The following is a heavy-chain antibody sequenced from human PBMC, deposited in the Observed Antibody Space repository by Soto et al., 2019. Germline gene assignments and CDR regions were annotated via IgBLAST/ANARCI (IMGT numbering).Heavy chain of an antibody. J-gene: IGHJ5*01. D-gene: IGHD3-3*01. CDR1: GGSISSGGYC. Sequence: SETLSLTCTFSGGSISSGGYCWSWIRQPPGKGLEWIGYIYYSGSTYYNPSLKSRVTISVDTSKNQFSLKLSSVTAADTAVYYCARTIRFLEWFDYWGQGTLVTVSS. CDR3: ARTIRFLEWFDY. V-gene: IGHV4-30-4*01. CDR2: IYYSGST.